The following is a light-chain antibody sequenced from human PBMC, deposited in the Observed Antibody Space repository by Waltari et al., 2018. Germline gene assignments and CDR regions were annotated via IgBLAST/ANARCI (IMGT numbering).Light chain of an antibody. V-gene: IGLV1-51*01. J-gene: IGLJ3*02. CDR2: DNN. Sequence: QSVLTPPPSVSAAPGQRVTISCSGGPSNIGNKDLSSYQQFPGTAPKLRITDNNKRPFGIPDRFSGSKSGTSATLGITGLQTGDEADYYCATWDSRLSVVVFGGGTKVTVL. CDR3: ATWDSRLSVVV. CDR1: PSNIGNKD.